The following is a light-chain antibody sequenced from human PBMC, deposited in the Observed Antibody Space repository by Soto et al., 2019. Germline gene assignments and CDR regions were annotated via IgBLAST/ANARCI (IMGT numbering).Light chain of an antibody. J-gene: IGLJ1*01. CDR3: NSYTSSSTLDV. CDR2: EVS. V-gene: IGLV2-14*01. CDR1: SSDVGGHNY. Sequence: QSALTQPASVSGSPGQSITISCTGTSSDVGGHNYVSWYQQHPGKAPKLMIYEVSNRPSGVSNRFSGSKSGNTASLTISGLQAEDEADYYCNSYTSSSTLDVFGTGTKVTVL.